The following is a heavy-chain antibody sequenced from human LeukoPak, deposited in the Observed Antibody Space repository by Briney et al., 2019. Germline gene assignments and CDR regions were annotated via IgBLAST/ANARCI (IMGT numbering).Heavy chain of an antibody. D-gene: IGHD2-21*02. CDR1: GFTFSSYA. V-gene: IGHV3-23*01. CDR2: ISGSGGST. CDR3: AKDFLYCGGDCYSKNDAFDI. J-gene: IGHJ3*02. Sequence: GGSLRLSCAASGFTFSSYAMHWVRQAPGKGLEWVSAISGSGGSTYYADSVKGRFTISRDNSKNTLYLQMNSLRAEDTAVYYCAKDFLYCGGDCYSKNDAFDIWGQGTMVTVSS.